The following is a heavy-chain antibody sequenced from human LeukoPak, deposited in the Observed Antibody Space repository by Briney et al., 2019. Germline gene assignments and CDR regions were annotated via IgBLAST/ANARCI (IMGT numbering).Heavy chain of an antibody. J-gene: IGHJ2*01. V-gene: IGHV1-69*04. CDR3: ARTTIVVVTAIDWYFDL. CDR1: GGTFSSYA. CDR2: IIPILGIA. Sequence: ASVKVSCKASGGTFSSYAISWVRQAPGQGLEWMGRIIPILGIASYAQKFQGRVTITADKSTSTAYMELSSLRSEDTAVYYCARTTIVVVTAIDWYFDLWGRGTLVTVSS. D-gene: IGHD2-21*02.